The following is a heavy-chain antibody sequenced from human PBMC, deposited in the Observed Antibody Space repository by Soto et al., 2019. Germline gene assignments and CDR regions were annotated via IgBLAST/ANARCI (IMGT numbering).Heavy chain of an antibody. CDR1: GFTFSTYG. D-gene: IGHD3-10*01. V-gene: IGHV3-30*03. CDR2: ISYDGSNK. CDR3: ARKRGASGSDS. Sequence: QVQLVESGGGVVQPGRSLRLSCAASGFTFSTYGMHWVRQAPGKGLEWVAIISYDGSNKYYADSVKGRFTISRDDSKNTLYLQMNSLITDDTAVYYCARKRGASGSDSWGQGTLVTVSS. J-gene: IGHJ4*02.